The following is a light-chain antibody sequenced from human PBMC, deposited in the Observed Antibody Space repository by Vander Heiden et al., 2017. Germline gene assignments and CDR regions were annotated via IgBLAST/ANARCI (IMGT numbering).Light chain of an antibody. V-gene: IGKV3-11*01. Sequence: EIVLTQSPATLSFSPGERATLSCRASQSVSSYLAWYQQKPGQAPRLLIYDASNRATGIPARFSGSGYGTDFTLTISSLEPEDFAVYYCQQPSNWPPLTFGGGTKVEIK. J-gene: IGKJ4*01. CDR1: QSVSSY. CDR2: DAS. CDR3: QQPSNWPPLT.